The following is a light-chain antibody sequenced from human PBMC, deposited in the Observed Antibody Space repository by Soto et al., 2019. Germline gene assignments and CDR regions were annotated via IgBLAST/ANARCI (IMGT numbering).Light chain of an antibody. CDR1: SSDVGGYNY. CDR3: CSYAGRYTYI. CDR2: DVS. J-gene: IGLJ1*01. V-gene: IGLV2-11*01. Sequence: QSVLTQPRSGSGSPGQPVTISCAGTSSDVGGYNYVSWYQQHPGKAPKLMIYDVSKRPSGVPDRFSGSKSGNTASLTISGLQAEDEADYYCCSYAGRYTYIFGTGTKV.